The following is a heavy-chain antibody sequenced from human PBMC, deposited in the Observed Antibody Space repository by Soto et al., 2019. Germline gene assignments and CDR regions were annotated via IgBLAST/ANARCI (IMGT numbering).Heavy chain of an antibody. CDR1: WASIRDYF. CDR2: FFYGETT. J-gene: IGHJ4*02. D-gene: IGHD2-21*02. CDR3: ARGTFCGGDCYWTFDY. Sequence: SETLALTFPVAWASIRDYFWPWIRRPHGKGLNWIEYFFYGETTNKKPPLNSRFTVSVDTSKSQSSLKVTSVTTADPAVYYCARGTFCGGDCYWTFDYWGQG. V-gene: IGHV4-59*01.